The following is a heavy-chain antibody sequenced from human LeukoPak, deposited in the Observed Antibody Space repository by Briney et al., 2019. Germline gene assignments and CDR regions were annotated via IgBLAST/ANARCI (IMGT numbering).Heavy chain of an antibody. CDR2: FDLEDGET. CDR1: GYTPSELS. J-gene: IGHJ4*02. CDR3: AAGEVGQLFDY. V-gene: IGHV1-24*01. D-gene: IGHD5-24*01. Sequence: ASVKVSCKVSGYTPSELSMHWVRQAPGKGLEWMGGFDLEDGETIYVQKFQGRVTMTEDTSTDTAYMELSSLRSDDTAVYFCAAGEVGQLFDYWGQGTLVTVSS.